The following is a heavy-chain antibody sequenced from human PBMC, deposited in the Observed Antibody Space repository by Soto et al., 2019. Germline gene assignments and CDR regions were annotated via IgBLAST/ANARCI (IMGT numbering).Heavy chain of an antibody. J-gene: IGHJ6*02. Sequence: SETLSLTCTVSGGSISSGDYYWSWIRQPPGKGLEWIGYIYYSGSTYYNPSLKSRVTISVDTSKNQFSLKLSSVTAADTAVYYCARGGGYEGYYYYGMDVWGQGTTVTVSS. D-gene: IGHD5-12*01. CDR1: GGSISSGDYY. CDR2: IYYSGST. CDR3: ARGGGYEGYYYYGMDV. V-gene: IGHV4-30-4*01.